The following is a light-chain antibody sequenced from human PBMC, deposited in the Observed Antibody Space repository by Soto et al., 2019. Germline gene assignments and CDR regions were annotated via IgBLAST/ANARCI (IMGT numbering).Light chain of an antibody. CDR2: GAS. J-gene: IGKJ1*01. CDR3: QQYGSSPWT. V-gene: IGKV3-20*01. CDR1: QSVTSN. Sequence: EIVLTQSPATLSLSPGERATLSCRASQSVTSNLAWYQPKPGPAPRLLIYGASSRATGIPDRFRGSGSGTDFTLTISRLEPEDFAVYYCQQYGSSPWTFGQGTKV.